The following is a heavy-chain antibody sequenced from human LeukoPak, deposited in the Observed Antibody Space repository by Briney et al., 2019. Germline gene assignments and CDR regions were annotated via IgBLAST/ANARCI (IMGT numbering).Heavy chain of an antibody. CDR1: GFTFSSYA. V-gene: IGHV3-30*04. CDR3: AKGYRNHLLILLDS. Sequence: GGSLRLSCAASGFTFSSYAMHWVRQAPGKGLEWVALIPYDGSNKYYADSVKGRFTVSRDNSKNTLYLQMNSLRAADTAVYYCAKGYRNHLLILLDSWGQGTLVTVSS. CDR2: IPYDGSNK. D-gene: IGHD3-16*01. J-gene: IGHJ5*01.